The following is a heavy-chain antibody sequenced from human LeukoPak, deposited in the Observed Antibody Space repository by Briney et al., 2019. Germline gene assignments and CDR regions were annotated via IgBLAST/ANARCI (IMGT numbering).Heavy chain of an antibody. J-gene: IGHJ3*02. D-gene: IGHD2-2*01. V-gene: IGHV3-30*04. CDR1: GFTFSTYS. CDR3: AKLVVPAAIRGGAFDI. Sequence: GGSLRLSCAASGFTFSTYSMHWVRQAPGKGLEWVAIISYDGSKKYYADSVKGRFTISRDNSKNTLYLQMNSLRAEDTAVYYCAKLVVPAAIRGGAFDIWGQGTMVTVSS. CDR2: ISYDGSKK.